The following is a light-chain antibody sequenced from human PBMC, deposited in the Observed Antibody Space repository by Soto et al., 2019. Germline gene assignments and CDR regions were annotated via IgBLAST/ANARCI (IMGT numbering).Light chain of an antibody. CDR2: EVS. CDR1: NSDVGGYNY. J-gene: IGLJ1*01. Sequence: QSVLTQPASVSGSPGQSITISCTGTNSDVGGYNYVSWYQQHPGKAPELMIYEVSHRPSGVSNRFSGSKSDNTASLTISGLQAEDEADYHCSSYTSISTLYVFGTGTKLTVL. V-gene: IGLV2-14*01. CDR3: SSYTSISTLYV.